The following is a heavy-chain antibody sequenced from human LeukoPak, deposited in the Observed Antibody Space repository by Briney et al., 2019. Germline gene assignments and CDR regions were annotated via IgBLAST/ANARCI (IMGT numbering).Heavy chain of an antibody. Sequence: GGSLRLSCAASGFSFSDYDMHWVRQGKGKGLDWVAYISGSSGTIHYADSVRGRFSIYRDNVQQSLYLQMNSLRAEDTAVYYCVGFGVYGGLWGQGTVVTVSP. V-gene: IGHV3-48*01. D-gene: IGHD4-23*01. CDR2: ISGSSGTI. J-gene: IGHJ4*02. CDR1: GFSFSDYD. CDR3: VGFGVYGGL.